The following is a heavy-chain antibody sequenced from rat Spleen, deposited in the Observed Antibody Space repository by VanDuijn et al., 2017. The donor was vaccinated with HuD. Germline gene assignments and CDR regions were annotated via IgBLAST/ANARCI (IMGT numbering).Heavy chain of an antibody. CDR2: ISYDGSST. J-gene: IGHJ1*01. CDR1: GFTFSNYG. Sequence: EVQLVESGGGLVQPGRSLKLSCAASGFTFSNYGMAWVRQAPTKGLEWVATISYDGSSTYYRDSVKGRFTISRDNAKSTLYLQMDSLRSEDTATYYCARRPGYSFDYWGPGTMVTVSS. D-gene: IGHD1-4*01. CDR3: ARRPGYSFDY. V-gene: IGHV5-29*01.